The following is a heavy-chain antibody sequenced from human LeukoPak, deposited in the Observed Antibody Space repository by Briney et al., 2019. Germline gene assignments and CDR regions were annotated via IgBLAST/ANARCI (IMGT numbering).Heavy chain of an antibody. Sequence: SETLSLTCAVSGYSISSGYYWGWIRQPPGKGLEWIGSIYHSGSTYYNPSLKSRVTKSVDTSKNQFSLKLSSVTAADTAVYYCARSQYSSSWFHWGQGTLVTVSS. CDR3: ARSQYSSSWFH. CDR2: IYHSGST. CDR1: GYSISSGYY. J-gene: IGHJ4*02. D-gene: IGHD6-13*01. V-gene: IGHV4-38-2*01.